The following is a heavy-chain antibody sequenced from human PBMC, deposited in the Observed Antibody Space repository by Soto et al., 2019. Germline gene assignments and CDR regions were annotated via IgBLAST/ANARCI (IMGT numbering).Heavy chain of an antibody. Sequence: PGGSLRLSCAASGFTFDDYAMHWVRQAPGKCLEWVSGISWNSGSIGYADSVKGRFTISRDNAKNSLYLQMNSLRAEDTALYYCAKDKGYSYGYFWFDPWGQGTLVTVSS. CDR1: GFTFDDYA. CDR2: ISWNSGSI. D-gene: IGHD5-18*01. CDR3: AKDKGYSYGYFWFDP. J-gene: IGHJ5*02. V-gene: IGHV3-9*01.